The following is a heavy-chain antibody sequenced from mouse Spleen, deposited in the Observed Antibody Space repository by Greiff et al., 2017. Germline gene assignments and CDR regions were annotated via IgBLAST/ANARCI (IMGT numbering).Heavy chain of an antibody. J-gene: IGHJ2*01. CDR3: NAVTTVVDY. D-gene: IGHD1-1*01. CDR2: INPSTGYT. Sequence: VQLQQSGAELAKPGASVKMSCKVSGYTFTSYWMHWVKQRPGQGLEWIGYINPSTGYTEYNQKFKDKATLTADKSSSTAYLQLSSLTSEDTAVYYCNAVTTVVDYWGQGTTLTVSS. CDR1: GYTFTSYW. V-gene: IGHV1-7*01.